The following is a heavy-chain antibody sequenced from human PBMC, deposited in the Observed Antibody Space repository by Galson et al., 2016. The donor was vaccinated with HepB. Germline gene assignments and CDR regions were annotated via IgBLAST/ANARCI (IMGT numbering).Heavy chain of an antibody. Sequence: SLRLSCAASGFTFSSYSMNWVRQAPGKGLEWVSVIYSGGGTYYADSVQGRFTISRDNSKNTVFLEMNSLRAEDTAVYYCGTESYLKGHSIVVAAPSQTWGRGTLVTVSS. CDR3: GTESYLKGHSIVVAAPSQT. J-gene: IGHJ5*02. CDR2: IYSGGGT. D-gene: IGHD2-15*01. V-gene: IGHV3-53*01. CDR1: GFTFSSYS.